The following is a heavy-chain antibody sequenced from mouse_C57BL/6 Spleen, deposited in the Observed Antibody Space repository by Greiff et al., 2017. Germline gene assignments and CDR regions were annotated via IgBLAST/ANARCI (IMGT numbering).Heavy chain of an antibody. CDR1: GYTFTSYW. CDR3: TRERISTTVVAPFAY. Sequence: VQLQQSGTVLARPGASVKMSCKTSGYTFTSYWMHWVKQRPGQGLEWIGAIYPGNSDTSYNQKFKGKAKLTAVTSASTAYMELSSLTNEDSAVYYCTRERISTTVVAPFAYWGQGTLVTVSA. CDR2: IYPGNSDT. V-gene: IGHV1-5*01. D-gene: IGHD1-1*01. J-gene: IGHJ3*01.